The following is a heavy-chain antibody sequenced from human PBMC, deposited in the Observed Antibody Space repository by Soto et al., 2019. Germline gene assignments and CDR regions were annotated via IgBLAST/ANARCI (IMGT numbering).Heavy chain of an antibody. V-gene: IGHV3-48*01. CDR2: ISSSSSTI. J-gene: IGHJ5*02. CDR1: GLTFCSYS. D-gene: IGHD2-2*01. CDR3: AREYCSSTSCLNWFDP. Sequence: GGSLSLSCAASGLTFCSYSMNWVRQAPGKGLEWVSYISSSSSTIYYADSVKGRFTISRDNAKNSLYLQMNSLRAEDTAVYYCAREYCSSTSCLNWFDPWGQGTLVTVSS.